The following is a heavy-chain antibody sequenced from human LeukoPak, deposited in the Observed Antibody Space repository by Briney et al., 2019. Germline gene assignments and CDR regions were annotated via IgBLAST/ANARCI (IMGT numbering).Heavy chain of an antibody. D-gene: IGHD6-13*01. J-gene: IGHJ3*02. CDR3: ARVYSSSWYSAFDI. V-gene: IGHV3-64*01. CDR2: ISSNGGST. CDR1: GFTFSSYA. Sequence: PGGSLRLSCAASGFTFSSYAMHWVRQAPGKGLEYVSAISSNGGSTYYANSLKGRFTISRDNSKNTLYLQMNSLRAEDMTVYYCARVYSSSWYSAFDIGGQGTMVTVS.